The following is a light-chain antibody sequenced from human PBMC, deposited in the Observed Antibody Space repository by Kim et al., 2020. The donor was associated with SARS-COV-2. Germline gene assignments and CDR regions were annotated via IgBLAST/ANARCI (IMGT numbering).Light chain of an antibody. CDR1: ENINTW. Sequence: DIQMTQSPSTLSASLGDRVTITCRASENINTWLAWYQQKPGKAPNLLIYLASTLETGVPPRCSGSGSGTEFTLTINSLQPDDFATYYGQHYSRFPYTFGQGTKLEI. CDR3: QHYSRFPYT. J-gene: IGKJ2*01. V-gene: IGKV1-5*03. CDR2: LAS.